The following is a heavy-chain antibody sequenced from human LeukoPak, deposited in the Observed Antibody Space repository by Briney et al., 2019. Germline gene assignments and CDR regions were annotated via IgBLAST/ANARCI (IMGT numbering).Heavy chain of an antibody. J-gene: IGHJ6*02. CDR1: GFTFSASD. CDR2: TGVKTNNYAT. D-gene: IGHD1-26*01. V-gene: IGHV3-73*01. CDR3: TYYRRDPAGYYYGMDV. Sequence: PGGSLRLSCAASGFTFSASDMHWVRQASGKGLEWVGRTGVKTNNYATAYGASVRGRFTISRDDSKNTACLQVNSLRTEDTAIYYCTYYRRDPAGYYYGMDVWGQGTTVTVSS.